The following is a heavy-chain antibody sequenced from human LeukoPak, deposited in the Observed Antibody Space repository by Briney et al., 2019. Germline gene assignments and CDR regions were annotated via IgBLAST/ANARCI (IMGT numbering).Heavy chain of an antibody. CDR2: ISYDGSNK. V-gene: IGHV3-30*01. Sequence: GRSLRLSCAASGFTFSSYAMHWVRQAPGKGLEWVALISYDGSNKYYADSVKGRFTISRDNSKNTLYLQMNSLRAEDTAVYYCSRGLIVVVANWFDPWGQGTLVTVSS. J-gene: IGHJ5*02. CDR1: GFTFSSYA. D-gene: IGHD3-22*01. CDR3: SRGLIVVVANWFDP.